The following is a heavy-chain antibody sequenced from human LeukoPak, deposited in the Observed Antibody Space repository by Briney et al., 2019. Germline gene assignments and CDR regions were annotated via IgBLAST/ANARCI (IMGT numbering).Heavy chain of an antibody. J-gene: IGHJ4*02. D-gene: IGHD3-3*01. CDR3: AKVRPYDLRGGIDY. Sequence: PGGSLRLSCAASGFTFSSYAMSWVRQAPGKGLEWVSAIGGSGGSTYYADSVKGRFTISRDNSKNTLYLQMNSLRADDTAVYYCAKVRPYDLRGGIDYWGQGTLVTVSS. CDR1: GFTFSSYA. CDR2: IGGSGGST. V-gene: IGHV3-23*01.